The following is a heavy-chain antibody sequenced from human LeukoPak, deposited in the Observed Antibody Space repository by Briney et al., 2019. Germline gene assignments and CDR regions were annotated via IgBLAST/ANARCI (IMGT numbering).Heavy chain of an antibody. Sequence: IPSETLSLTCTVSGGSISSYYWSWIRQPPGKGLEWIGYIYYSGSTNYNPSLKSRVTISVDTSKNQFSLKLSSVTAADTAVYYCARWGGYCSSTSCSDRGAFDIWGQGTMVTVSS. CDR1: GGSISSYY. V-gene: IGHV4-59*01. CDR3: ARWGGYCSSTSCSDRGAFDI. CDR2: IYYSGST. D-gene: IGHD2-2*01. J-gene: IGHJ3*02.